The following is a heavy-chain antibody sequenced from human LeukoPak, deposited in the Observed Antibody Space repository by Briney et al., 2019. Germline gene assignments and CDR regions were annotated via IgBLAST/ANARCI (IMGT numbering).Heavy chain of an antibody. D-gene: IGHD1-26*01. V-gene: IGHV1-46*01. CDR1: GYTFTTYY. J-gene: IGHJ5*02. CDR2: INPNADST. Sequence: ASVKVSCKASGYTFTTYYMHWVRQAPGQGLEWMGVINPNADSTSYAQKFQGRVIMTRDTYTSTVYMELNSRTSEDTAVYYCARDHSGSQHWFDPWGQGTLVTVSS. CDR3: ARDHSGSQHWFDP.